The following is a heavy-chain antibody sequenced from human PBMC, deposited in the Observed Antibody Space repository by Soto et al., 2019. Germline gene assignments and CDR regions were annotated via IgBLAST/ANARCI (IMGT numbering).Heavy chain of an antibody. CDR3: AKMKRADSSGYYFDY. CDR1: GFTFSSYA. J-gene: IGHJ4*02. D-gene: IGHD3-22*01. V-gene: IGHV3-23*01. CDR2: ISGSGGST. Sequence: GGSLRLSCAASGFTFSSYAMSWVRQAPGKGLEWVSAISGSGGSTYYADSVKGRFTISRDNSKNTLYLQMNSLRAEDTAVYYCAKMKRADSSGYYFDYWGQGTLVTVSS.